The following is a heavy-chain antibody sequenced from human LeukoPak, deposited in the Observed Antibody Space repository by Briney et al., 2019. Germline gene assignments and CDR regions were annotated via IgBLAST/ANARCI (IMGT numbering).Heavy chain of an antibody. CDR2: INPSGGST. J-gene: IGHJ4*02. V-gene: IGHV1-46*01. CDR3: ARIAAAGTSSPSFDY. Sequence: ASVKVSCKASGYTFTSYDINWVRQAPGQGLEWMGIINPSGGSTSYAQKFQGRVTMTRDTSTSTVYMELSSLRSEDTAVYYCARIAAAGTSSPSFDYWGQGTLVTVSS. CDR1: GYTFTSYD. D-gene: IGHD6-13*01.